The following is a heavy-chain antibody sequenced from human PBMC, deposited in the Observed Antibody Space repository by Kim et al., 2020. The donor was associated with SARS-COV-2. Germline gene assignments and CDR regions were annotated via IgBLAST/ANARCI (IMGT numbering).Heavy chain of an antibody. Sequence: GGSLRLSCTASGFTFGDYAMSWVRQAPGKGLEWVGFIRSKAYGGTTEYAASVKGRFTISRDDYKSIAYLQMNILKTEDTAVYYCTRENYSRLGGYWGQGTLVTVSS. CDR2: IRSKAYGGTT. D-gene: IGHD6-13*01. J-gene: IGHJ4*02. CDR3: TRENYSRLGGY. V-gene: IGHV3-49*04. CDR1: GFTFGDYA.